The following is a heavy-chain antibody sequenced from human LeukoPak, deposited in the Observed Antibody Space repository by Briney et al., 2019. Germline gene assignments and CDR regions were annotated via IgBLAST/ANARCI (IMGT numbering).Heavy chain of an antibody. D-gene: IGHD6-19*01. Sequence: ASVKVSYKASGYTFTGYYMHWVRQAPGQGPEWMGWINTNTGNPTYAQGFTGRFVFSLDTSVSTAYLQISSLKAEDTAVYYCARVPPGIAVAGREEGYFDYWGQGTLVTVSS. V-gene: IGHV7-4-1*02. J-gene: IGHJ4*02. CDR1: GYTFTGYY. CDR3: ARVPPGIAVAGREEGYFDY. CDR2: INTNTGNP.